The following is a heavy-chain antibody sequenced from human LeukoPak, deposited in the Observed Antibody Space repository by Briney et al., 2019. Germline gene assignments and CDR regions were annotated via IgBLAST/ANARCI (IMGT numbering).Heavy chain of an antibody. Sequence: GGSLRLSCAASGFVFSYAWMSWVRQAPGKGPEWIGRIKRKSDGETTDYAAPVKGRFTISRDDSKNTLFLQMNSLKTEDTAFYYCTTAPSGYAYMNGWHLDYWGQGALVTVSS. D-gene: IGHD5-18*01. V-gene: IGHV3-15*01. J-gene: IGHJ4*02. CDR3: TTAPSGYAYMNGWHLDY. CDR2: IKRKSDGETT. CDR1: GFVFSYAW.